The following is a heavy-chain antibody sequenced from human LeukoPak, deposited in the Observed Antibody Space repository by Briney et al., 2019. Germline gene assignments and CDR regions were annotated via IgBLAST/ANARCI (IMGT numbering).Heavy chain of an antibody. CDR2: ISYSGSS. J-gene: IGHJ4*02. CDR3: ARDAGAVAGTGSFFDY. D-gene: IGHD6-19*01. Sequence: SETLSLTCTVSGGSVSSGTYYWSWIRQPPGKRLEWIGSISYSGSSDYNPSLESRVTISVDTAKNQFSLEVSSVTAADTAVYYCARDAGAVAGTGSFFDYWSQGTLVTVSS. V-gene: IGHV4-61*01. CDR1: GGSVSSGTYY.